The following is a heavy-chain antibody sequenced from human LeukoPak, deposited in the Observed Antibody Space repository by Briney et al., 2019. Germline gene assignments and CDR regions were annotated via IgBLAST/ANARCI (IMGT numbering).Heavy chain of an antibody. J-gene: IGHJ4*02. V-gene: IGHV3-7*01. CDR3: ARDLRAGSYAFD. CDR1: GFTFSGYW. D-gene: IGHD5-18*01. Sequence: GGSLRLSCVASGFTFSGYWMSWVRQAPGKGLEWVADIKQGGNEIHYVDSVKGRFTISRDNAKNSVYLQMNSLRAEDTAIYYCARDLRAGSYAFDWGQGTLVTVSS. CDR2: IKQGGNEI.